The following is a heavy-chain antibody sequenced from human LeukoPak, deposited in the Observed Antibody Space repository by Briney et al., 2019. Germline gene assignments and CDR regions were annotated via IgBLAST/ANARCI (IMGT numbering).Heavy chain of an antibody. Sequence: PGRSLRLSCAASGFTFSSYGMHWVRQAPGRGLEWVAVIWYVGSNKYYAGSVTGRFPISRDNSKTTMYLQMNSLRAEDTAVYYCARGQPSSSSSWSAEYFQHWGQGTLVTVSS. D-gene: IGHD6-13*01. CDR1: GFTFSSYG. CDR3: ARGQPSSSSSWSAEYFQH. CDR2: IWYVGSNK. J-gene: IGHJ1*01. V-gene: IGHV3-33*01.